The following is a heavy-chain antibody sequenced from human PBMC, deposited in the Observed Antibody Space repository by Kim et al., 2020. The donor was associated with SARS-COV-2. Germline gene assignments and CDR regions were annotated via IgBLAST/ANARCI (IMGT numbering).Heavy chain of an antibody. CDR3: AKGPNSYYASGIYYDA. Sequence: GGSLRLSCVASGFSFSDNGMHWVRQAPGKGLQWLTVISHDGNNKYYLDSVKGRFTVSRDNAKNTLFLQMDSLTAEDTAVYYCAKGPNSYYASGIYYDAWGQGTLVTVSS. CDR1: GFSFSDNG. V-gene: IGHV3-30*18. D-gene: IGHD3-10*01. CDR2: ISHDGNNK. J-gene: IGHJ4*02.